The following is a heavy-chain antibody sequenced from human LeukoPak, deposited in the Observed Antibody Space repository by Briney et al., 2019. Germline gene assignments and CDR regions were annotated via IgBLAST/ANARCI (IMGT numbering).Heavy chain of an antibody. CDR1: AGTFSSYA. V-gene: IGHV1-69*13. D-gene: IGHD7-27*01. CDR2: IIPIFGAA. J-gene: IGHJ3*02. Sequence: ASVKVSCTAAAGTFSSYAISWVRQAPGQGLGWMGGIIPIFGAANYAQKFQGRVRFTAAESTTTAYMELRSMGCQATAGDYYDRDLNWGSFDAFDIWGQVTMVTVSS. CDR3: DRDLNWGSFDAFDI.